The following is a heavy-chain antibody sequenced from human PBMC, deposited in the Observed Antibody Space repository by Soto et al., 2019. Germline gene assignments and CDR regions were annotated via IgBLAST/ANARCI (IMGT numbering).Heavy chain of an antibody. Sequence: QVQLQESGPGLVKPSETLSLTCTVSGGSISSYYWSWIRQPPGKGLEWIGYIYYSGSTNYNPSLKSRLAISVDTSKNQFSLKLSSVTAADTAVYYCARHYDSSGYYSDAFDIWGQGTMVTVSS. CDR1: GGSISSYY. D-gene: IGHD3-22*01. CDR3: ARHYDSSGYYSDAFDI. CDR2: IYYSGST. V-gene: IGHV4-59*08. J-gene: IGHJ3*02.